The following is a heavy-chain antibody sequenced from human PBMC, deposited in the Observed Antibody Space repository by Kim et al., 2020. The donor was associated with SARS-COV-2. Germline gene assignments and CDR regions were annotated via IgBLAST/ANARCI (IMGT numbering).Heavy chain of an antibody. Sequence: KSSQQFQGRVTITRETSASTAYMELSSLRSEDAAVYYCARVGEAWVPNLGFWGQGTLVTVSS. J-gene: IGHJ4*02. D-gene: IGHD1-26*01. V-gene: IGHV1-3*01. CDR3: ARVGEAWVPNLGF.